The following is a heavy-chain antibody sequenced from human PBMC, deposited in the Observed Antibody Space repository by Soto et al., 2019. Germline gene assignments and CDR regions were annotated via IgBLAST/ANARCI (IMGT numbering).Heavy chain of an antibody. D-gene: IGHD3-10*01. CDR2: IIPIFGTT. Sequence: QVHLVQSGAEVKKPGSSVKVSCTASGGTFGTYIISWVRQGPGQGLEWMGGIIPIFGTTTYAQKFQGRVTITADESSGTAYMDLSSLRSGDTALYYCTVRSRGDVDTWGQGTRVAVSS. CDR1: GGTFGTYI. V-gene: IGHV1-69*01. J-gene: IGHJ4*02. CDR3: TVRSRGDVDT.